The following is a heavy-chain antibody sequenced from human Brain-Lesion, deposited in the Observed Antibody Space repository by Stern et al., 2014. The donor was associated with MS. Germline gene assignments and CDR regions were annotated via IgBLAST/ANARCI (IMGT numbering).Heavy chain of an antibody. CDR3: ARDDHRDSSGHYAPFDY. CDR2: INGVDDKT. Sequence: DQLVESGAEVKKPGASVKVSCKASGYTFIRYAMQWVRQAPGQRLEWMGRINGVDDKTKYSHKFQGRVTITRDTSANTVYMELSSLRSEDTAVYYCARDDHRDSSGHYAPFDYWGQGNRVTVSS. J-gene: IGHJ4*02. CDR1: GYTFIRYA. V-gene: IGHV1-3*01. D-gene: IGHD3-22*01.